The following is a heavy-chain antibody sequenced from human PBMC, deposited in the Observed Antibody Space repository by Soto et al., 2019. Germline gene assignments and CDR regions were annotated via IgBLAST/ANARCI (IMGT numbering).Heavy chain of an antibody. CDR3: ARGVDCSGFDL. V-gene: IGHV6-1*01. Sequence: SQTLSLTCAISVDSVSSNTAAWNLISSSPSRGLEWLGRTYYRSNWRHDYAVSVKSRITVNPDTSKNHFSLQLNSVTPDDTAVYYCARGVDCSGFDLWGQGTLVPVSS. J-gene: IGHJ4*02. CDR1: VDSVSSNTAA. D-gene: IGHD2-15*01. CDR2: TYYRSNWRH.